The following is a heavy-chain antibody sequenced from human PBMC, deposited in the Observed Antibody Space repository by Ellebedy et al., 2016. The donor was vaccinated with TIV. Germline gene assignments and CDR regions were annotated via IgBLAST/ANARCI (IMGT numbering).Heavy chain of an antibody. J-gene: IGHJ3*01. D-gene: IGHD6-19*01. CDR1: GFTFGTSV. CDR3: AREGYSSGRCGAFDL. CDR2: LSTVDGST. V-gene: IGHV3-23*01. Sequence: PGGSLRLSCAASGFTFGTSVMTWVRQAPGKGLEWVSTLSTVDGSTYYADSVKGRFTISRASSKNTVDLQMNSLRAEDTALYYCAREGYSSGRCGAFDLWGQGTMVTVSP.